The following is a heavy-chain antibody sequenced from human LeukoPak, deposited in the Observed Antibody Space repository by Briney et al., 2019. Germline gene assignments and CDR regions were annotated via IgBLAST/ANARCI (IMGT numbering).Heavy chain of an antibody. D-gene: IGHD3-10*01. J-gene: IGHJ6*02. CDR1: GDSISSYY. CDR3: ARLGPRMYYYGSGSYKITSGMDV. Sequence: SETLSLTCTVSGDSISSYYWSWIRQPPGKGLEWIGYIYYSGSTNYNPSLKSRVTISVDTSKNQFSLKLSSVTAADTAVYYCARLGPRMYYYGSGSYKITSGMDVWGQGTTVTVSS. CDR2: IYYSGST. V-gene: IGHV4-59*12.